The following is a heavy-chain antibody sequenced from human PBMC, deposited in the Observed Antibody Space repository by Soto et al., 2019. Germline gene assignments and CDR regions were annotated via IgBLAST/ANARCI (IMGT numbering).Heavy chain of an antibody. CDR1: GYTFTVYY. J-gene: IGHJ2*01. Sequence: QVQLVQSGAEVQKPGASVKVSCKASGYTFTVYYIHWVRQAPGQGLEWMGVINPSGGSTTYAQRFQGRGTMTRDMSTSTVYMELSSLRSEDMALYYCARGPFDLWGRGTLVTVSS. CDR2: INPSGGST. V-gene: IGHV1-46*03. CDR3: ARGPFDL.